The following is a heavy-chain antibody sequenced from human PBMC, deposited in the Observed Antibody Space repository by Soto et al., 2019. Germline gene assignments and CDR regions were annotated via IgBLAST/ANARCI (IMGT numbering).Heavy chain of an antibody. CDR3: AGDSSGYYWFDP. D-gene: IGHD3-22*01. J-gene: IGHJ5*02. V-gene: IGHV4-59*06. Sequence: TSETLSLTCTVSGGSITSSYWTWIRQHPGKGLEWIGYIYSSGTTYYNPSLQSRVTISIDKSENQFSLRLSSVTAADTAVYYCAGDSSGYYWFDPWGQGTLVTVSS. CDR1: GGSITSSY. CDR2: IYSSGTT.